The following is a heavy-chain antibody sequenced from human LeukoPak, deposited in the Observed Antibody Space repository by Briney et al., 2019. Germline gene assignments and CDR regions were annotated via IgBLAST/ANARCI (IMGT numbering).Heavy chain of an antibody. Sequence: GGSLRLSCAASGFTFTTYSMIWVRQAPGKGLEWVANIKEDGSKKNYVDSVKGRFTISRDNAKNSVYLQMNSLRAEDTAVYYCAREGIAVAGREFVGYFDYWGQGTLVTVSS. J-gene: IGHJ4*02. CDR2: IKEDGSKK. V-gene: IGHV3-7*01. CDR3: AREGIAVAGREFVGYFDY. CDR1: GFTFTTYS. D-gene: IGHD6-19*01.